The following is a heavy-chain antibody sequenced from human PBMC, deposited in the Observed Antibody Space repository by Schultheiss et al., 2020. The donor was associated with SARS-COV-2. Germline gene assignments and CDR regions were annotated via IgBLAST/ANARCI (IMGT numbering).Heavy chain of an antibody. V-gene: IGHV4-39*07. CDR2: IYHSGST. CDR3: ATHPLPFYFDY. D-gene: IGHD2-2*01. CDR1: GGSISSGDYY. Sequence: SETLSLTCTVSGGSISSGDYYWGWIRQPPGKGLEWIGSIYHSGSTYYNPSLKSRVTISVDTSKNQFSLKVSSVTAADTAVSFCATHPLPFYFDYWGQETLVTVSS. J-gene: IGHJ4*02.